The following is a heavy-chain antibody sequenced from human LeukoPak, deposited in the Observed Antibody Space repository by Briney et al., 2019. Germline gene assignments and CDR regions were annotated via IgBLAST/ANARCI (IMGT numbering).Heavy chain of an antibody. CDR3: AKGSPGSSSAPSDTFDI. Sequence: GGSLRLSCAASGFTFDDYAMHWVRQAPGKGLEWVSGISWNSGSIGYADSVKGRFTISRDNAKNSLYLQMNSLRAEDMALYYCAKGSPGSSSAPSDTFDIWGQGTMVTVSS. D-gene: IGHD6-6*01. CDR2: ISWNSGSI. V-gene: IGHV3-9*03. J-gene: IGHJ3*02. CDR1: GFTFDDYA.